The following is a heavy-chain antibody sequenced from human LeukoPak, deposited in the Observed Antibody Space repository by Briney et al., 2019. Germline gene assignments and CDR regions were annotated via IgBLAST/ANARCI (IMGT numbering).Heavy chain of an antibody. CDR1: GFTFSSYS. CDR3: ARKYCSGGSCNWDY. CDR2: ISSSSSYI. D-gene: IGHD2-15*01. Sequence: GGSLRLSCAASGFTFSSYSMNWVRQAPGKGLEWVSSISSSSSYIYYSDSVKGRFTISRDNAKNSLYLQMNSLRAEDTAVYYCARKYCSGGSCNWDYWGQGTLVTVSS. V-gene: IGHV3-21*01. J-gene: IGHJ4*02.